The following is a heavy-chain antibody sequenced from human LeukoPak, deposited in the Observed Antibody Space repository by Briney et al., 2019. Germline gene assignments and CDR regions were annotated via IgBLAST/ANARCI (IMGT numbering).Heavy chain of an antibody. Sequence: VKVSCKASGYTFTSYDINWVRQATGQGLEWMGWMNPNSGNTGYAQKFQGRVTMTRNTPISTAYMELSSLRSEDTAVYYCARVYSKIRPPGSGKMDVWGQGTTVTVSS. J-gene: IGHJ6*02. D-gene: IGHD2/OR15-2a*01. V-gene: IGHV1-8*01. CDR1: GYTFTSYD. CDR3: ARVYSKIRPPGSGKMDV. CDR2: MNPNSGNT.